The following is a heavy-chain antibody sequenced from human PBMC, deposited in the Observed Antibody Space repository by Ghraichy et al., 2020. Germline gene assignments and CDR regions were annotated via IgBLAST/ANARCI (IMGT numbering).Heavy chain of an antibody. CDR1: GGSISGHY. V-gene: IGHV4-59*11. Sequence: ESLNISCAVSGGSISGHYWTWIRQPPGKGLEWIGNIYYGLRSTYNPSLKSRVTISVDTSKNQVSLKLTSVAAADTAVYYFTRGRTGEPFDFWGQGTLVTVSS. J-gene: IGHJ4*02. D-gene: IGHD1-26*01. CDR3: TRGRTGEPFDF. CDR2: IYYGLRS.